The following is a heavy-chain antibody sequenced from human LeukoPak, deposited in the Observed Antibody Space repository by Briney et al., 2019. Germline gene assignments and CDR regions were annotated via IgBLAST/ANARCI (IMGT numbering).Heavy chain of an antibody. CDR3: ARDETGTFDYYYYGMDV. V-gene: IGHV3-21*01. D-gene: IGHD1-1*01. CDR2: ISSSSSYI. CDR1: GFTFSSYS. J-gene: IGHJ6*02. Sequence: GASLIHSCAASGFTFSSYSITLVHQAPEKGLERVSSISSSSSYIYYADSVKGRFSIARDNAKNSLYLQMNSLRAEDMAVYYCARDETGTFDYYYYGMDVWGQGTTVTVSS.